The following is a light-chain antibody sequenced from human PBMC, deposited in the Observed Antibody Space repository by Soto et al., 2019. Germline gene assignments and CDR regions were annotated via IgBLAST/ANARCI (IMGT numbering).Light chain of an antibody. CDR2: KAS. Sequence: DIPMTQSPSTLSASVGDRVTITCRASQSISSWLAWYQQKPGKAPQVLIYKASSLESGVPSRVSGSGSGTEFTLTISSLQPDDFATYYCLQYQTYPATFGQGTRVEIK. V-gene: IGKV1-5*03. J-gene: IGKJ1*01. CDR1: QSISSW. CDR3: LQYQTYPAT.